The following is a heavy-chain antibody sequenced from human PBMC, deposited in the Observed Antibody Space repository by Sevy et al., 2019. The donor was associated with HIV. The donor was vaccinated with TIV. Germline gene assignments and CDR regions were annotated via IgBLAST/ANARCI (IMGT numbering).Heavy chain of an antibody. Sequence: GGSLRLSCAASGFTFSSYAMHWVRQAPGKGLEWVAVISYDGSNKYYADSVKGRFTISRDNSNNTLYLQMDGLRAEDTALYYCARDDEPDYYYFDMYVWGQGTTVTVSS. J-gene: IGHJ6*02. CDR2: ISYDGSNK. CDR3: ARDDEPDYYYFDMYV. V-gene: IGHV3-30-3*01. CDR1: GFTFSSYA.